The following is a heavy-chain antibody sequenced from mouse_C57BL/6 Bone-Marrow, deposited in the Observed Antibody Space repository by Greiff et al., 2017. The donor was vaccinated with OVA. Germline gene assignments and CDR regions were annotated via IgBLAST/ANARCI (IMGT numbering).Heavy chain of an antibody. CDR3: ARDKAY. V-gene: IGHV1-54*01. J-gene: IGHJ3*01. CDR1: GYAFTNYL. Sequence: QVQLQQSGAELVRPGTSVKVSCKASGYAFTNYLIEWVKQRPGQGLEWIGAINPGSGGTNYNEKFKGKATLTADKSSSTAYMQLSSLTSEDSAVYFCARDKAYWGQGTLVTVSA. CDR2: INPGSGGT.